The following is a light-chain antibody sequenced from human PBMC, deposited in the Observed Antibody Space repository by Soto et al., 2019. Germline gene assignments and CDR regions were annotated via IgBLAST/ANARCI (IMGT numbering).Light chain of an antibody. J-gene: IGLJ3*02. V-gene: IGLV3-21*02. CDR1: SIGRKS. Sequence: SYELTQPPSVSVAPEQTARIPCEGSSIGRKSVHWYQQKSGQAPMLVVYDDSDRPSGIPERFSGSNSENTATLTISRVEAGDAADFYCQVWDSSTEYPVFGGGTKLTVL. CDR3: QVWDSSTEYPV. CDR2: DDS.